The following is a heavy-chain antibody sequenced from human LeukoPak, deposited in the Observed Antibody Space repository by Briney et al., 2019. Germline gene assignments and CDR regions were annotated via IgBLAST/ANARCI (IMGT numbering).Heavy chain of an antibody. D-gene: IGHD3-22*01. CDR1: GFTFSLFA. Sequence: GGSLRLSCAASGFTFSLFAMHWVRQAPGKGLEWVSAISGSGGATYHADADSVKGRFTISRDNSKNALYLQINNLRAEDTAVYCCAKDGYNYDSSGHFDYWGQGTLVTVSS. CDR3: AKDGYNYDSSGHFDY. V-gene: IGHV3-23*01. CDR2: ISGSGGAT. J-gene: IGHJ4*02.